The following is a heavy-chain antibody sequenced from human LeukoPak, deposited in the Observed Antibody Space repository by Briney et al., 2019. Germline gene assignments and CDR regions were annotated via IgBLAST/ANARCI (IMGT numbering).Heavy chain of an antibody. J-gene: IGHJ1*01. V-gene: IGHV3-30*04. CDR2: ISYDGSNK. Sequence: GGSLRLSCAASGFTFSNYAMSWVRQAPGKGLEWVAAISYDGSNKNYADSVKGRFTISRDNSKNTLYLQMNSLRAEDTAVYYCARDPGYGDYGGYFQHWGQGTLVTVSS. CDR1: GFTFSNYA. CDR3: ARDPGYGDYGGYFQH. D-gene: IGHD4-17*01.